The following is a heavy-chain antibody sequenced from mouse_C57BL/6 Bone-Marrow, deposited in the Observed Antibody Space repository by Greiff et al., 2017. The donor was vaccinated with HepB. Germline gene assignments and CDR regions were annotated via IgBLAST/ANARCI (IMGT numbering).Heavy chain of an antibody. V-gene: IGHV1-81*01. CDR1: GYTFTSYG. J-gene: IGHJ4*01. CDR2: IYPRSGNT. Sequence: QVQLQQSGAELARPGASVKLSCKASGYTFTSYGISWVKQRTGQGLEWIGEIYPRSGNTYYNEKFKSKATLTADKSSSTAYMELRSLTSEDSAVYFCARRGYYAMDYWGQGTSVTVSS. CDR3: ARRGYYAMDY.